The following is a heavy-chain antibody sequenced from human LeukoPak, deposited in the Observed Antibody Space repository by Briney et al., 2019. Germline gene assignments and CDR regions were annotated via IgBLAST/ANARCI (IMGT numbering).Heavy chain of an antibody. V-gene: IGHV3-21*01. J-gene: IGHJ6*02. Sequence: GGSLRLSCAASGFTFSSHWMNWVRQAPGKGLEWVSSISSSSSYIYYADSVKGRFTISRDNAKNSLYLQMNSLRAEDTAVYYCARAEGAYDSSGYYLNYYYYGMDVWGQGTTVTVSS. D-gene: IGHD3-22*01. CDR3: ARAEGAYDSSGYYLNYYYYGMDV. CDR2: ISSSSSYI. CDR1: GFTFSSHW.